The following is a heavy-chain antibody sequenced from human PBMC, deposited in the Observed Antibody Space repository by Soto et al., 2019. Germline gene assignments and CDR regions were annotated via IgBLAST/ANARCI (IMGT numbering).Heavy chain of an antibody. CDR3: ARRPRIYYYDSSGYGALGMDV. CDR1: GYSFTSYW. V-gene: IGHV5-51*01. Sequence: PGESLKISCKGSGYSFTSYWIGWVRQMPGKGLEWMGIIYPGDSDTRYSPSFQGQVTISADKSISTAYLQWSSLKASDTAMYYCARRPRIYYYDSSGYGALGMDVWGQGTTVTVSS. J-gene: IGHJ6*02. CDR2: IYPGDSDT. D-gene: IGHD3-22*01.